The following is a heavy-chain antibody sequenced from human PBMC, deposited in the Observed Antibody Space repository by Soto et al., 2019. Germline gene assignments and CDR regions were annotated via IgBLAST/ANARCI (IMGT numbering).Heavy chain of an antibody. CDR2: SRNKANGYST. CDR3: IREGLYSGIHLCDY. Sequence: EVHLVESGGDLVQPGRSLRLSCVVSGFSFSDHFMDWVRQAPGKGLEWVGRSRNKANGYSTEYAASVKGRFTIARDESKNSLWLQMNSLETEDTAMYYCIREGLYSGIHLCDYWGQGTLVTVSS. D-gene: IGHD1-26*01. CDR1: GFSFSDHF. V-gene: IGHV3-72*01. J-gene: IGHJ4*02.